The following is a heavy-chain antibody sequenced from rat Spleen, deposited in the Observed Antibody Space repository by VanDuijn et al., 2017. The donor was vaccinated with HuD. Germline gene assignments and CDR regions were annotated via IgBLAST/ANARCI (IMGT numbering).Heavy chain of an antibody. J-gene: IGHJ2*01. CDR3: ARPPTGVDY. CDR1: GFTFSNYY. D-gene: IGHD3-4*01. V-gene: IGHV5-7*01. CDR2: ISYDGSST. Sequence: EVHLVESGGGLVQPGRSMKLSCAASGFTFSNYYMAWVRQAPKKGLEWVATISYDGSSTYYRDSVKGRFTISRDNAKSTLYLQMDSLRSEDTATYYCARPPTGVDYWGQGVMVTVSS.